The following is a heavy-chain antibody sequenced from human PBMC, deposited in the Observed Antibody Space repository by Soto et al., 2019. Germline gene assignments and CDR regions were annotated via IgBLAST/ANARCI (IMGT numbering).Heavy chain of an antibody. CDR3: AKDWHRYYYDSSGLFDY. V-gene: IGHV3-30*18. D-gene: IGHD3-22*01. J-gene: IGHJ4*02. CDR2: ISYDGSKK. CDR1: GFTFSSYG. Sequence: QVQLVESGGGVVQPGRSLRLSCAASGFTFSSYGMHWVRQAPGKGLEWVAVISYDGSKKYYVDSVKGRFTISRDNSKITLFLQMNSLRAEDTAVYYCAKDWHRYYYDSSGLFDYWGQGTLVTVSS.